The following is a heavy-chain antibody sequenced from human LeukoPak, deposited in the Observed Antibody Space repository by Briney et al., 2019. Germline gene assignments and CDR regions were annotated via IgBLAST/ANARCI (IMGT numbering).Heavy chain of an antibody. CDR1: GGTFSSYA. J-gene: IGHJ6*02. CDR3: ARGPLGGYYDSSGYYYGMDV. V-gene: IGHV1-69*13. CDR2: IIPIFGTA. D-gene: IGHD3-22*01. Sequence: SVKVSCKASGGTFSSYAISWVRQAPGQGLEWMGGIIPIFGTANYAQKFQGRVTITADESTSTAYMELSSLRSEDTAVYYCARGPLGGYYDSSGYYYGMDVWGQGTTVTVSS.